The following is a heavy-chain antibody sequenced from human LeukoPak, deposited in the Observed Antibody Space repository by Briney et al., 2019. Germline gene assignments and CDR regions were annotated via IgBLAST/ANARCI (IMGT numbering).Heavy chain of an antibody. CDR1: GFTFTNYG. CDR2: ISGSGTNT. Sequence: GGSLRLSCAASGFTFTNYGMSWVRQAPGKGLEWVSVISGSGTNTYYADSVKGRFTISRDNSKNTLYLQMNNLRAEDTAVYYCAKEVVTAPYYYYMDVWGKGTTVTISS. J-gene: IGHJ6*03. V-gene: IGHV3-23*01. CDR3: AKEVVTAPYYYYMDV. D-gene: IGHD2-21*02.